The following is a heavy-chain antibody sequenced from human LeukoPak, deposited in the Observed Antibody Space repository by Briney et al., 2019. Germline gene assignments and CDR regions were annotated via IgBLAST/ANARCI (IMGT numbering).Heavy chain of an antibody. J-gene: IGHJ4*02. V-gene: IGHV1-69*13. CDR3: ARDRAGSSYYYDSSGYYEAYFDY. CDR2: IIPIFGTA. Sequence: ASVKVSCKASGGTFISYAISWVRQAPGQGLEWMGGIIPIFGTANYAQKFQGRVTITADESTSTAYMELSSLRSEDTAVYYCARDRAGSSYYYDSSGYYEAYFDYWGQGTLVTVSS. D-gene: IGHD3-22*01. CDR1: GGTFISYA.